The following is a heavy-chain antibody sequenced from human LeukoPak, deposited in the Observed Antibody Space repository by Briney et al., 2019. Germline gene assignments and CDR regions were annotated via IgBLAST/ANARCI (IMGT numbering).Heavy chain of an antibody. V-gene: IGHV4-39*01. CDR2: ISYSGST. CDR1: GGXITSSSQY. D-gene: IGHD1-26*01. CDR3: ARSPSGTYLRFDS. Sequence: PSETLSLTCIVSGGXITSSSQYWGWIRQPPGKGLEWIGSISYSGSTFYNPSLKSRVTISIDTSKNQFSLRLSSLTAADTAVHYCARSPSGTYLRFDSWGQGTLVTVSS. J-gene: IGHJ4*02.